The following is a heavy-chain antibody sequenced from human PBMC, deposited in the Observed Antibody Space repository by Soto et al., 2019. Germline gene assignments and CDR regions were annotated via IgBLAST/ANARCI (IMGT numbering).Heavy chain of an antibody. CDR2: IRSKGSGGTS. CDR1: GFTFGDYA. Sequence: SLRLSCTASGFTFGDYAMSWVRQAPGKGLEWVGFIRSKGSGGTSEYAASVKGRFSFSRDGSKSIAYLQMNSLKIEDTAVYYCTRDQPITPWGQGTMVTVSS. CDR3: TRDQPITP. D-gene: IGHD3-10*01. J-gene: IGHJ3*01. V-gene: IGHV3-49*04.